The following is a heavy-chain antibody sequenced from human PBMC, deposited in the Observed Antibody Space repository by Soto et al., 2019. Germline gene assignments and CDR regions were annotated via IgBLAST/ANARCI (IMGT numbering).Heavy chain of an antibody. J-gene: IGHJ4*02. CDR2: IYYSGST. V-gene: IGHV4-39*01. CDR1: GGNIRNISYC. D-gene: IGHD3-22*01. CDR3: ARLVYDSSGYRPG. Sequence: SQTHPLSYTVAGGNIRNISYCWGWIRQPPGKGLEWIGSIYYSGSTYYNPSLKSRVTISVDTSKNQFSLKLSSVTAADTAVYYCARLVYDSSGYRPGWGQGTLVTVYS.